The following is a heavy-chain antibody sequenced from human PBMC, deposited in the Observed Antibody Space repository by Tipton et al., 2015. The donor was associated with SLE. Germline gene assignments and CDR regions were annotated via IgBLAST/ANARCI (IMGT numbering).Heavy chain of an antibody. J-gene: IGHJ5*02. Sequence: TLSLTCTVSGGSISSYYWSWIRQPPGKGLEWIGYIYYSGSTNYNPSLKSRVTISVDTSKNQFSLKLSSVTAADTAVYYCARGVVTATNWFDPWGQGTLVTVSS. CDR3: ARGVVTATNWFDP. V-gene: IGHV4-59*01. CDR1: GGSISSYY. D-gene: IGHD2-21*02. CDR2: IYYSGST.